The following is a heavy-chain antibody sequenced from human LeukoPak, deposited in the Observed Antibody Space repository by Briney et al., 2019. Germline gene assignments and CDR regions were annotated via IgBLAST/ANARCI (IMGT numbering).Heavy chain of an antibody. CDR3: AKDRVYNPVAGMGSHLDY. Sequence: GGSLRLSCAASGFTFSSYAMSWVRQAPGKGLEWVSAISGSGGSTYYADSVKGRFTISRDNSKNTLHLQMNSLRAEDTAVYYCAKDRVYNPVAGMGSHLDYWGQGTLVTVSS. D-gene: IGHD6-19*01. J-gene: IGHJ4*02. CDR1: GFTFSSYA. V-gene: IGHV3-23*01. CDR2: ISGSGGST.